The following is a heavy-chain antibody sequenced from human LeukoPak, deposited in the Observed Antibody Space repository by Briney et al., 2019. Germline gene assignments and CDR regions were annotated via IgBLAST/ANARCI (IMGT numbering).Heavy chain of an antibody. V-gene: IGHV3-48*03. Sequence: GALRLSCAASGFTFSTYDMNWVRQAPGKGLEWVSYISFSGSTIYYADSVKGRFTISRDNAKNSLYLQMNSLRAEDTAVYYCAELGITMIGGVWGKGTTVTISS. CDR1: GFTFSTYD. CDR3: AELGITMIGGV. CDR2: ISFSGSTI. J-gene: IGHJ6*04. D-gene: IGHD3-10*02.